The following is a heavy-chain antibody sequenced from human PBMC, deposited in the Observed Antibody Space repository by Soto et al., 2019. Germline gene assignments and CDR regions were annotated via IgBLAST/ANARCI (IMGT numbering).Heavy chain of an antibody. CDR1: GGTFSSYA. D-gene: IGHD3-22*01. CDR2: IIPIFGTA. CDR3: ASNPYYYDGSGPAEYFQH. J-gene: IGHJ1*01. V-gene: IGHV1-69*06. Sequence: QVQLVQSGAEVKKPGSSVKVSCKASGGTFSSYAISWVRQAPGQGLEWMGGIIPIFGTANYEQKLQGRVTITADKSTSTAYMELSSLRSEDTAVYYCASNPYYYDGSGPAEYFQHWGQGTLVTVSS.